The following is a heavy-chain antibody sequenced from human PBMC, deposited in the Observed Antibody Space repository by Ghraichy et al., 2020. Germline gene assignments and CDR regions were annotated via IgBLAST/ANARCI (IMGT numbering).Heavy chain of an antibody. Sequence: GGSLRLSCAASGFTFSGSAMHWVRQASGKGLEWVGRIRSKANSYATAYAASVKGRFTISRDDSKNTAYLQMNSLKTEDTAVYYCTRSWGSSWFTRDYYYYMDVWGKGTTVTVSS. CDR2: IRSKANSYAT. J-gene: IGHJ6*03. CDR3: TRSWGSSWFTRDYYYYMDV. V-gene: IGHV3-73*01. D-gene: IGHD6-13*01. CDR1: GFTFSGSA.